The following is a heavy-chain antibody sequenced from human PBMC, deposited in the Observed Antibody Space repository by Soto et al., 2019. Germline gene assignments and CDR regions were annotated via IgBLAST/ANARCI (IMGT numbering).Heavy chain of an antibody. CDR1: GFTFRSYA. D-gene: IGHD3-10*01. CDR2: ISGSGGST. V-gene: IGHV3-23*01. CDR3: AKEISEYGSGSYSYNWFGP. Sequence: GGALRLSCAASGFTFRSYAMSWVRQAPGKGLEWVSAISGSGGSTYYADSVKGRFTISRDNSKNTLYLQMNSLRAEDTAVYYCAKEISEYGSGSYSYNWFGPCGQGTLVPVSS. J-gene: IGHJ5*02.